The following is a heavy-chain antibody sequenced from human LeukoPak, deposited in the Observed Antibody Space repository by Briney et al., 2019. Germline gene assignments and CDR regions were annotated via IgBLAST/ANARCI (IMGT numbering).Heavy chain of an antibody. D-gene: IGHD3-22*01. V-gene: IGHV4-4*02. Sequence: SGTLSLTCAVSGDSISSGDWWSWWVRQPPGKGLEWIGEIHHGGSTNYHPSLKSRVTMSVDKPKNQFSLQLNSVTAADTAVYYCAREYYYDSSGYYPYYGMDVWGQGTTVTVSS. CDR1: GDSISSGDW. J-gene: IGHJ6*02. CDR3: AREYYYDSSGYYPYYGMDV. CDR2: IHHGGST.